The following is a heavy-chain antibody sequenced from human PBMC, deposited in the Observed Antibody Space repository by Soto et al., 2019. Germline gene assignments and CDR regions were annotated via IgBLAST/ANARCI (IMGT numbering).Heavy chain of an antibody. CDR2: IKQDGSVK. D-gene: IGHD3-3*01. CDR3: ARSITIFGVVIRDFDY. J-gene: IGHJ4*02. V-gene: IGHV3-7*05. CDR1: GFTFSSYW. Sequence: EVQLVESGGGLVQPGGSLRLSCAASGFTFSSYWMSWVRQAPGKGLEWVANIKQDGSVKYYVDSVKGRFTISRDNAKNSLYLQMNSLRAEDTAVYYCARSITIFGVVIRDFDYWGQGTLVTVSS.